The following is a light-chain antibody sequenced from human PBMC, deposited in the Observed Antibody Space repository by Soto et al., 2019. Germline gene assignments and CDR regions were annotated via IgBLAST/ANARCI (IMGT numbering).Light chain of an antibody. CDR1: SCNIGSKT. CDR2: SNN. V-gene: IGLV1-44*01. CDR3: AACDDSLNGVV. J-gene: IGLJ3*02. Sequence: QSVLTQPPSASGTPGQRVTISCSGSSCNIGSKTVNWYQQLPGTAPKLLIYSNNQRPSGVPDRFSGSKSGTSASLAISGLQSEDEADYYCAACDDSLNGVVFGGGTKLTLL.